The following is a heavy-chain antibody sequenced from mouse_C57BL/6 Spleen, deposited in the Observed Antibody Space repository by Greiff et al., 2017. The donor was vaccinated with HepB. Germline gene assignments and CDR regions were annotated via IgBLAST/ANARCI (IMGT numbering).Heavy chain of an antibody. V-gene: IGHV6-3*01. CDR1: GFTFSNYW. CDR2: IRLKSDNYAT. J-gene: IGHJ3*01. CDR3: TGDYGSRGWFAY. Sequence: EVKVEESGGGLVQPGGSMKLSCVASGFTFSNYWMNWVRQSPEKGLEWVAQIRLKSDNYATHYAESVKGRFTISRDDSKSSVYLQMNNLRAEDTGIYYCTGDYGSRGWFAYWGQGTLVTVSA. D-gene: IGHD1-1*01.